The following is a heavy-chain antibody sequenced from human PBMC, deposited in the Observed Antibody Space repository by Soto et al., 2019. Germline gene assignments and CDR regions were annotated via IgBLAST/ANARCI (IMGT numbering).Heavy chain of an antibody. V-gene: IGHV3-30-3*01. D-gene: IGHD3-9*01. CDR3: ARALLGDILTGYPQYYFDY. CDR1: GYSFTSYA. Sequence: SCKASGYSFTSYAMHWVRQAPGKGLEWVAVISYDGSNKYYADSVKGRFTISRDNSKNTLYLQMNSLRAEDTAVYYCARALLGDILTGYPQYYFDYWGQGTLVTVSS. CDR2: ISYDGSNK. J-gene: IGHJ4*02.